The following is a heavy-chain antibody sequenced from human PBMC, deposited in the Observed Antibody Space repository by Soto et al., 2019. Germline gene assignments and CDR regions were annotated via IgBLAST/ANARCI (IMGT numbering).Heavy chain of an antibody. CDR1: GFTFSAYG. V-gene: IGHV3-30-3*01. Sequence: QTGGSLRLSCAVSGFTFSAYGLHWVRQAPGKGQEGVALISYDGTDKTYADSVMGRFTISRDNSQNTLSLQRNSLGPEDTAAFYCGRSIVPMVTGLIDTWGQGALATVSS. D-gene: IGHD2-8*01. CDR2: ISYDGTDK. CDR3: GRSIVPMVTGLIDT. J-gene: IGHJ5*01.